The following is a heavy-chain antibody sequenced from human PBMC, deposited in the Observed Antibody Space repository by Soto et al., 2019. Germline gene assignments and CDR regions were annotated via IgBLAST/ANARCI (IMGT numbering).Heavy chain of an antibody. CDR1: GFTFSSYG. CDR3: ATDYDILTGYDPGFDY. V-gene: IGHV3-30*03. CDR2: ISYDGSNK. J-gene: IGHJ4*02. D-gene: IGHD3-9*01. Sequence: QVQLVESGGGVVQPGRSLRLSCAASGFTFSSYGMHWVRQAPGKGLEWVAVISYDGSNKYYADSVKGRFTISRDNSKNTLYLQMNSLRAEDTAVYYCATDYDILTGYDPGFDYWGQGTLVTVSS.